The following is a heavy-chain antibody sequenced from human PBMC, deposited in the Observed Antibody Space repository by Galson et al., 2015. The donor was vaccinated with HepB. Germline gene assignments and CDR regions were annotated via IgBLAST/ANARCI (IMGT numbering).Heavy chain of an antibody. D-gene: IGHD3-9*01. CDR1: GYTFTNFY. CDR3: ARDLYDILTGSRLRGYDHFGMDV. CDR2: VNPNSGAT. Sequence: SVKVSCKASGYTFTNFYIHWVRQVPGQGPECMGWVNPNSGATTYTPKSQDRLTMTRDTSLRTVYMELNRLTSDDTAVYYCARDLYDILTGSRLRGYDHFGMDVWGKGTAVTVSS. V-gene: IGHV1-2*02. J-gene: IGHJ6*04.